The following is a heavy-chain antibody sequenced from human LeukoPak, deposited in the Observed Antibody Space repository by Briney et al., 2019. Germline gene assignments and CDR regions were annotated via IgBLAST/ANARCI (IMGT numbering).Heavy chain of an antibody. V-gene: IGHV4-61*05. CDR2: GTS. CDR3: VSRLYGSGSKFDY. Sequence: PSETLSLICPVSGGSITSSSYYWGWLRQSPGTGLQWIGTSYQGASLKSRVTISLDTSKNQFSLRLPSVTAADTAVYYCVSRLYGSGSKFDYWGQGTLVTVSS. CDR1: GGSITSSSYY. D-gene: IGHD3-10*01. J-gene: IGHJ4*02.